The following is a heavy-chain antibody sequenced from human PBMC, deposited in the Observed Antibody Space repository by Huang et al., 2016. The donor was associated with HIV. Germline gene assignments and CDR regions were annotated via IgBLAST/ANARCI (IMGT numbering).Heavy chain of an antibody. Sequence: EVQLVESGGGLVKPGRSLRLSCTASGFTFGDYAMSWFRQAPGKGLELVGFIRSKASGETTEYAASVKGRCTISRDDSKSIAYLQMNSLKIEDTAVYYCTRENYDFWSGYYKYYFDYWGQGTLVTVSS. J-gene: IGHJ4*02. CDR1: GFTFGDYA. CDR3: TRENYDFWSGYYKYYFDY. CDR2: IRSKASGETT. D-gene: IGHD3-3*01. V-gene: IGHV3-49*05.